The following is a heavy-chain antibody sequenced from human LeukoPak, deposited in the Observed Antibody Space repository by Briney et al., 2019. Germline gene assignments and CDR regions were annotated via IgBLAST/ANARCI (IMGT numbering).Heavy chain of an antibody. CDR3: ARVHCSGSGCYRGVINWFDP. CDR1: GGSVISTTYY. D-gene: IGHD2-15*01. Sequence: KPSETLSLTCTVSGGSVISTTYYWSWIRQPPGKGLEWIGYIYYSGSTNYNSSLKSRVTISVDTSKNQFSLKLSSVTAADTAVYYCARVHCSGSGCYRGVINWFDPWGQGTLVTVSS. CDR2: IYYSGST. J-gene: IGHJ5*02. V-gene: IGHV4-61*01.